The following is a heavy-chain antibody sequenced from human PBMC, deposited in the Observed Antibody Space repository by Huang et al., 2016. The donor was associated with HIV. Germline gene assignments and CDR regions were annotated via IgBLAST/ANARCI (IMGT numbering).Heavy chain of an antibody. CDR3: AKESRWFSDFDH. V-gene: IGHV3-30*19. CDR1: GFKLSGFG. Sequence: QVHLVESGGGVVQPGGSLRLSCAASGFKLSGFGMHWVRQAPGKGLEGVAVISDDGRSQFYTDSVKGRFTISRDNSDNTLSLQMKGLRPDDTAVYYCAKESRWFSDFDHWGQGVLVSVSS. J-gene: IGHJ4*02. CDR2: ISDDGRSQ. D-gene: IGHD2-15*01.